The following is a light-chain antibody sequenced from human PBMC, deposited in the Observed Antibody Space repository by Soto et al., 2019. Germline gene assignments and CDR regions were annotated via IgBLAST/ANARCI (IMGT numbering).Light chain of an antibody. J-gene: IGKJ1*01. CDR1: QSLGDW. CDR2: DAS. Sequence: DIQMTKSPSTLSASVGDRVTITCRASQSLGDWLAWYQQKPGEAPRLLIYDASDLQSGVPSRFSGSGSGTEFTLTINGLQPDDFATYYCQQYNSYWTFGQGTKVDIK. V-gene: IGKV1-5*01. CDR3: QQYNSYWT.